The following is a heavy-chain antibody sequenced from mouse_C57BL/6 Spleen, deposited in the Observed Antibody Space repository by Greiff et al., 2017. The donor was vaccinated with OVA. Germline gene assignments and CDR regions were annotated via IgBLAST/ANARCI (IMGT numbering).Heavy chain of an antibody. Sequence: EVQLQQSGPELVKPGASVKISCKASGYTFTDYYMNWVKQSHGKSLEWIGDINPNNGGTSYNQKFKGKATLTVDKSSSTAYMELRSLTSEDSAVYYCARYDYDPSYFDYWGQGTTLTVSS. J-gene: IGHJ2*01. V-gene: IGHV1-26*01. CDR2: INPNNGGT. CDR1: GYTFTDYY. D-gene: IGHD2-4*01. CDR3: ARYDYDPSYFDY.